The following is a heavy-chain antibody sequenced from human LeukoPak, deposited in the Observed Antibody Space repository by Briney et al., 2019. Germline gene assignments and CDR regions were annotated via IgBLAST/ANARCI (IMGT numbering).Heavy chain of an antibody. CDR2: IIPIFGTA. D-gene: IGHD4/OR15-4a*01. V-gene: IGHV1-69*06. Sequence: ASVKVSCKASGGTFSSYAISWVRQAPGQGLEWMGGIIPIFGTANYAQKFQGRVTITADKSTSTAYMELSSLRSDDTAVYYCARGILVLTHVGAFDIWGQGTMVTVSS. J-gene: IGHJ3*02. CDR1: GGTFSSYA. CDR3: ARGILVLTHVGAFDI.